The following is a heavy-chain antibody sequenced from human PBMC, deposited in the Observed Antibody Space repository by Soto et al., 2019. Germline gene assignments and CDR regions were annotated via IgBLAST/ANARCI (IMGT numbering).Heavy chain of an antibody. CDR3: ASQEASYNWFDP. CDR2: IYYSGST. CDR1: GGSISSSSYY. J-gene: IGHJ5*02. Sequence: PSETLSLTCTFSGGSISSSSYYWGWIRQPPGKGLEWIGSIYYSGSTYYNPSLKSRVTISVDTSKNQFSLKLSSVTAADTAVYYCASQEASYNWFDPWGQGTLVTVSS. V-gene: IGHV4-39*01.